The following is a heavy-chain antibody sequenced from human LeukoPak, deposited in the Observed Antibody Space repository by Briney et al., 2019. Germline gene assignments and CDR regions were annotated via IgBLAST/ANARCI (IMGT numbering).Heavy chain of an antibody. CDR1: GGSISTNNW. CDR2: IYHSGST. Sequence: SETLSLTCAVSGGSISTNNWWSWVRQPPGKGLEWIGEIYHSGSTDYNPSLKSPVTISVDKSKNQFSLRLSSVTAADTAVYYCAKKRNAAPYYFDCWGQGTLVTVSS. CDR3: AKKRNAAPYYFDC. V-gene: IGHV4-4*02. D-gene: IGHD6-25*01. J-gene: IGHJ4*02.